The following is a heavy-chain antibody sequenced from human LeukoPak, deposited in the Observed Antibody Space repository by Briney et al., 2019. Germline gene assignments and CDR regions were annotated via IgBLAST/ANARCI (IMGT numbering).Heavy chain of an antibody. Sequence: ASVKVSCKASGGTFSSYAISWVRQAPGQGLEWMGRIIPIFGTANYAQKFQGRVTITTDESTSTAYMELSSLRSEDTAVYYCARERRAVASYFDYWGQGTLVTVSS. D-gene: IGHD6-19*01. CDR3: ARERRAVASYFDY. CDR2: IIPIFGTA. J-gene: IGHJ4*02. V-gene: IGHV1-69*05. CDR1: GGTFSSYA.